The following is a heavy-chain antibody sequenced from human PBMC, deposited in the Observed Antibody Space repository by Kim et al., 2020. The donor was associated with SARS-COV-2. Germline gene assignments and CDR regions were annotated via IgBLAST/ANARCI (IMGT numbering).Heavy chain of an antibody. J-gene: IGHJ4*02. D-gene: IGHD5-12*01. Sequence: NPSLKSRVTISVDTSKNQFSLKLSSVTAADTAVYYCAREAPSEDGYNVDYWGQGTLVTVSS. V-gene: IGHV4-59*01. CDR3: AREAPSEDGYNVDY.